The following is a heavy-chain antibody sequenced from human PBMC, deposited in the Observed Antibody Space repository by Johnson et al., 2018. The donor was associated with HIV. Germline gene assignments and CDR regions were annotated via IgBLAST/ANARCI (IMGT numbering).Heavy chain of an antibody. D-gene: IGHD6-6*01. Sequence: VQLVESGGGLVQPGGSLRLSCAASGFIFSSYAMHWVRQAPGKGLEYVSAINSNGGSTFYANSVKGRFTISRDNSRNTLFLQMGSLGAEDTAVYYCAREGWQLVPLRGAFDSWGQGTMVTVSS. CDR3: AREGWQLVPLRGAFDS. CDR1: GFIFSSYA. J-gene: IGHJ3*02. CDR2: INSNGGST. V-gene: IGHV3-64*01.